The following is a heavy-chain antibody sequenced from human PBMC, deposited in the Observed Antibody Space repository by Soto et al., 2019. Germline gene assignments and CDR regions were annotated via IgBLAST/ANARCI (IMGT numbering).Heavy chain of an antibody. CDR3: ARGIATGQLDP. Sequence: ASVKVSCKDSGYTFTRYTMNWVRQAPGQRLEWMGWINPDNGNTKSSQKFQDRVIITRDTSASTAYMDLSSLRSEDTAVYYCARGIATGQLDPWGQGTLVTVSS. V-gene: IGHV1-3*01. D-gene: IGHD2-15*01. J-gene: IGHJ5*02. CDR2: INPDNGNT. CDR1: GYTFTRYT.